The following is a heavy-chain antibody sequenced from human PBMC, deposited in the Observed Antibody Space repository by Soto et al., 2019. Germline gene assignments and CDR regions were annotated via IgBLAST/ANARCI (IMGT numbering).Heavy chain of an antibody. CDR3: ARDRVAASHPFDY. J-gene: IGHJ4*02. V-gene: IGHV3-33*01. CDR2: IWYDGSNK. Sequence: QVQLVESGGGVVQPGRSLRLSCAASGFTFSSYGMHWVRQAPGKGLEWVAVIWYDGSNKYYADSVKGRFTISRDNSKNTLYLQMNSLRAEDTAVYYCARDRVAASHPFDYWGQGTLVTVSS. D-gene: IGHD6-25*01. CDR1: GFTFSSYG.